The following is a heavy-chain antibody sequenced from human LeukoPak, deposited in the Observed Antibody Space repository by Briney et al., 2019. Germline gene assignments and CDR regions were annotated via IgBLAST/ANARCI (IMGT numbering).Heavy chain of an antibody. CDR3: ASALTYYYDSSGQTYAFDI. Sequence: GGSLRLSCAASGFTFSSYSMNWVRQAPGKGLEWVSSISSSSSYIYYADSVKGRFTISRDNAKNSLYLQMNSPRAEDTAVYYCASALTYYYDSSGQTYAFDIWGQGTMVTVSS. CDR1: GFTFSSYS. D-gene: IGHD3-22*01. V-gene: IGHV3-21*01. J-gene: IGHJ3*02. CDR2: ISSSSSYI.